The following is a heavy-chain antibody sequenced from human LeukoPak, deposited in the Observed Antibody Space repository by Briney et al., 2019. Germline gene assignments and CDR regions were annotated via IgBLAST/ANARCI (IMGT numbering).Heavy chain of an antibody. D-gene: IGHD6-19*01. CDR3: ARHPSYTSGWPLDY. CDR1: GYSFTSYW. Sequence: GESLKISCKGSGYSFTSYWISWVRQMPGKGLDWMGIIYLGDSETRYSPSFQGQVTISADKSINTAYLQWSSLKASDTAMYYCARHPSYTSGWPLDYWGQGTLVIVSS. J-gene: IGHJ4*02. CDR2: IYLGDSET. V-gene: IGHV5-51*01.